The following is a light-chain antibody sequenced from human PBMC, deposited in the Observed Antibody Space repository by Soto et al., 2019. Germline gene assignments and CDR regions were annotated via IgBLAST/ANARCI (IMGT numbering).Light chain of an antibody. CDR3: QKYNSAPLT. V-gene: IGKV1-27*01. CDR2: AAS. CDR1: QAIGDY. Sequence: DIQVTQSPSSLSASLGDRVTITCRANQAIGDYLAWVQQQPGKVPKLLIYAASAFHSGVPSRFSGSGSGTDFTLTISSLQPEDIATYYCQKYNSAPLTFGGVTKVEI. J-gene: IGKJ4*01.